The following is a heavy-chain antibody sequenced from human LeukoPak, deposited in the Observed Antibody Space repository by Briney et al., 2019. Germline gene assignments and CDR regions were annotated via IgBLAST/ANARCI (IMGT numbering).Heavy chain of an antibody. CDR1: GYTFTSYV. CDR2: INTNTGNP. D-gene: IGHD2-15*01. J-gene: IGHJ3*02. Sequence: GASVKVSCKASGYTFTSYVINWVRQAPGQGLEWMGWINTNTGNPTYAQGFTGRFVFSLDTSVSTAYLQISSLKAEDTAVYYCARGDVVVVVAATQNAFDIWGQGTMVTVSS. V-gene: IGHV7-4-1*02. CDR3: ARGDVVVVVAATQNAFDI.